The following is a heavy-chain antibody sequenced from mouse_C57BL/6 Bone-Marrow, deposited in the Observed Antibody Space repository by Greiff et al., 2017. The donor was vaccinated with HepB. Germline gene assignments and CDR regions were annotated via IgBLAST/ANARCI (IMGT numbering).Heavy chain of an antibody. Sequence: DVQLVESGEGLVKPGGSLKLSCAASGFTFSSYAMSWVRQTPEKRLEWVAYISSGGDYIYYADTVKGRFTISRDNARNTLYLQMSSLKSEDTAMYYCTTVVAHYYAMDYWGQGTSVTVSS. J-gene: IGHJ4*01. CDR2: ISSGGDYI. CDR3: TTVVAHYYAMDY. V-gene: IGHV5-9-1*02. CDR1: GFTFSSYA. D-gene: IGHD1-1*01.